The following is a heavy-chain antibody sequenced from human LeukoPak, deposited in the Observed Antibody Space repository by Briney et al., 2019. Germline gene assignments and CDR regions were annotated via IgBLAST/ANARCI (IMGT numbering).Heavy chain of an antibody. CDR3: ARARGTYGYFFDY. D-gene: IGHD2-8*01. V-gene: IGHV3-7*01. J-gene: IGHJ4*02. Sequence: GGYLRLSCAASGFTFNYNWMSWVRQAPGKGLEGVAIINQDAIEYWYVYSVRGRFTASRDNAKNSLYLRMNSLRAEDTAVYYCARARGTYGYFFDYWGQGTLVTVSS. CDR2: INQDAIEY. CDR1: GFTFNYNW.